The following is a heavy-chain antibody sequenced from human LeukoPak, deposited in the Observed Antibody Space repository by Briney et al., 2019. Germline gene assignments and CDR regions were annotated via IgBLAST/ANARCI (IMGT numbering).Heavy chain of an antibody. CDR1: GASISSSY. Sequence: PSETLSLTCSVSGASISSSYWSWIRQPPGKGLEWIGEINHSGSTNYNPSLKSRVTISVDTSKNQFSLKLSSVTAADTAVYYCAHEGRITMVRQNYYYYMDVWGKGTTVTVSS. CDR2: INHSGST. CDR3: AHEGRITMVRQNYYYYMDV. V-gene: IGHV4-34*01. J-gene: IGHJ6*03. D-gene: IGHD3-10*01.